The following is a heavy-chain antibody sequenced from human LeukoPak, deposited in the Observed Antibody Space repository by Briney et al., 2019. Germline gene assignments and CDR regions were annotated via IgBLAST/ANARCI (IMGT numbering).Heavy chain of an antibody. D-gene: IGHD2-15*01. CDR3: VRGGPSTWS. J-gene: IGHJ5*02. Sequence: LGGSLRLSCEASGFNFIRFWMHWVRQVPGKGLVWVARLNFDGSSTGYADSVKGRFTISRDDAKNMLFLQMNSLRAEDTAVYYCVRGGPSTWSWGQGTLVTVSS. CDR1: GFNFIRFW. V-gene: IGHV3-74*01. CDR2: LNFDGSST.